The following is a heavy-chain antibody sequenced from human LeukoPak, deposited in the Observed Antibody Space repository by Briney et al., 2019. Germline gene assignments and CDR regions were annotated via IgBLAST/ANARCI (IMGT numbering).Heavy chain of an antibody. V-gene: IGHV3-11*06. CDR3: AREDYTAVTGTLDY. J-gene: IGHJ4*02. Sequence: GGSLRLSCAASGFTFSDYYMSWVRQAPGKGLEWVSSISTSSSSTNYADSVKGRFTISRDNAKNSLYLQMNSLRVEDTAVYYCAREDYTAVTGTLDYWGQGTLVTVSS. CDR2: ISTSSSST. CDR1: GFTFSDYY. D-gene: IGHD6-19*01.